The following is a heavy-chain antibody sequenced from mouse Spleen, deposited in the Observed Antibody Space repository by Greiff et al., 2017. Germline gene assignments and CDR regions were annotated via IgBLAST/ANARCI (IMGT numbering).Heavy chain of an antibody. V-gene: IGHV5-4*02. CDR1: GFTFSDYY. D-gene: IGHD4-1*01. CDR3: AREGELGPFAY. CDR2: ISDGGSYT. J-gene: IGHJ3*01. Sequence: EVQGVESGGGLVKPGGSLKLSCAASGFTFSDYYMYWVRQTPEKRLEWVATISDGGSYTYYPDSVKGRFTISRDNAKNNLYLQMSSLKSEDTAMYYCAREGELGPFAYWGQGTLVTVSA.